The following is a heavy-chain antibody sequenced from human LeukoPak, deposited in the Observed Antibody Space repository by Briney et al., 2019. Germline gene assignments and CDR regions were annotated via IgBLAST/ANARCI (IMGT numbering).Heavy chain of an antibody. Sequence: GESLKISCKGSGYSFTRYWIGWVRQMPGKGLEWMGIIYPGHSDTRYSPSVQGQVTISADKSIRTAYLQWSSLKASDTAMYYCAIQSPQYGGSYWSFDYWGQGTLVTVSS. V-gene: IGHV5-51*01. CDR3: AIQSPQYGGSYWSFDY. CDR2: IYPGHSDT. CDR1: GYSFTRYW. J-gene: IGHJ4*02. D-gene: IGHD1-26*01.